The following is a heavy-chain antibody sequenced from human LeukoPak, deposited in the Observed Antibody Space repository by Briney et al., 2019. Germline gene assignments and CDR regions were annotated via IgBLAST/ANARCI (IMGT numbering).Heavy chain of an antibody. V-gene: IGHV3-23*01. D-gene: IGHD3-10*01. J-gene: IGHJ4*02. CDR2: ISGSGVDT. CDR3: ASGTYRLGDY. Sequence: GGSLRLSCVASGFSFSTYAMSWVRQAPGKGLEWVSGISGSGVDTHYADSVKGRFRISRDNSQNTLYLQLSSLRAEDTAVYYCASGTYRLGDYWGLGTLVTV. CDR1: GFSFSTYA.